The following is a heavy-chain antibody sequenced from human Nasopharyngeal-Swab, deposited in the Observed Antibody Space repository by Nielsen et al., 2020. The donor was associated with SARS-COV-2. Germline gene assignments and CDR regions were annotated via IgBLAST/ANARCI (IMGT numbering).Heavy chain of an antibody. CDR3: ARGADVYCSGGSCYSEYYYYMDV. Sequence: GGSLRLSCAASGFGVSTNYMSWVRQAPGKGLEWMSVIYPGGSTNYADSVKGRFTISRDYSKNTLYLQMNSLRAEDTAIYYCARGADVYCSGGSCYSEYYYYMDVWGRGTTVTVSS. D-gene: IGHD2-15*01. J-gene: IGHJ6*03. V-gene: IGHV3-66*01. CDR2: IYPGGST. CDR1: GFGVSTNY.